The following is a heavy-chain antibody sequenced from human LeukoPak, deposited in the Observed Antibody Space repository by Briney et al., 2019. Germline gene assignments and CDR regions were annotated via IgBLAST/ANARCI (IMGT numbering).Heavy chain of an antibody. J-gene: IGHJ3*02. Sequence: SVKVSCKASGFTFTSSAMQWVRQARGQRLEWIGWIVVGSGNTNYAQKFQERVTITRDMSTSTAYMELSSLRSEDTAVYYCAAPEDGYNSLFDAFDIWGQGTMVTVSS. D-gene: IGHD5-24*01. CDR3: AAPEDGYNSLFDAFDI. V-gene: IGHV1-58*02. CDR2: IVVGSGNT. CDR1: GFTFTSSA.